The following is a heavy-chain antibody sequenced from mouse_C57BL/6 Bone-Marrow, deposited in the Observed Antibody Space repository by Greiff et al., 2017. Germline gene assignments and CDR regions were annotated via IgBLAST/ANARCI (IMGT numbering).Heavy chain of an antibody. J-gene: IGHJ2*01. D-gene: IGHD1-1*01. Sequence: QVQLQQPGAELVKPGASVKLSCKASGYTFTSYWMQWVKQRPGQGLEWIGEIDPSDSYTNYNQKFKGKATLTVDTSSSTAYMQLSSLTSEDSAVYYCAREIPITTVPCYFDYWGQGTTLTVSS. CDR2: IDPSDSYT. CDR1: GYTFTSYW. CDR3: AREIPITTVPCYFDY. V-gene: IGHV1-50*01.